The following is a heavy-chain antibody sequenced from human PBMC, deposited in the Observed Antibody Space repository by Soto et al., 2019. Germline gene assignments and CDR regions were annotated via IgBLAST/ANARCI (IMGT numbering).Heavy chain of an antibody. Sequence: GGSLRHSCVGSGFTFSSYGMRLVRQAPGKGLECVAVISDTGSSHYYAASVEGRFTISRENSKNTLSLHMDRLRVEDTAVYYCAKDRGGDCPDNSCYFGADYWGQGT. CDR2: ISDTGSSH. D-gene: IGHD2-2*01. V-gene: IGHV3-30*18. CDR3: AKDRGGDCPDNSCYFGADY. CDR1: GFTFSSYG. J-gene: IGHJ4*02.